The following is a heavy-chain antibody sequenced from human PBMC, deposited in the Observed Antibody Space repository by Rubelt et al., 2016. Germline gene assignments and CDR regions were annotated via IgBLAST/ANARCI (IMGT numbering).Heavy chain of an antibody. CDR1: TFTDYY. D-gene: IGHD2-15*01. Sequence: TFTDYYIQWVRLAPGQGLEWMGRINPNSGGTNYAQKLQGRVTMTTDTSTNTAYMELRSLRSDDTAVYYCARGRGGLVDYWGQGTLVTVSA. CDR3: ARGRGGLVDY. CDR2: INPNSGGT. V-gene: IGHV1-2*06. J-gene: IGHJ4*02.